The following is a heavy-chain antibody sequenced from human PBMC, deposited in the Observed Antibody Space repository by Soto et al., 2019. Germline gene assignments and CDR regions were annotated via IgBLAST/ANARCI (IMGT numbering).Heavy chain of an antibody. CDR1: GFTFSSYA. V-gene: IGHV3-23*01. D-gene: IGHD3-16*02. CDR3: AKDITFGGVIAEYGMDV. CDR2: ISGSGGRT. J-gene: IGHJ6*02. Sequence: EVQLLESGGGLVQPGGSLRLSCAASGFTFSSYAMSWVRQAPGKGLEWVSGISGSGGRTYYADSVKGRFTISRDNSKSTLYLQMNSRRAEATAVYYCAKDITFGGVIAEYGMDVWGQGTTVTGSS.